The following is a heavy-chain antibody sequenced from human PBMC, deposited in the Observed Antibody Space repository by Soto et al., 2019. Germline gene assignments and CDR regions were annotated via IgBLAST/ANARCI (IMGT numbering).Heavy chain of an antibody. V-gene: IGHV3-30*09. CDR1: GFTFSNNA. Sequence: QVQLVESGGGVVQPGRSLRLSCAASGFTFSNNAMDWVRKAPGKGLEWVAVISYDGSNKYIAESVKGRFAISRDNSKNTLFLQMNSLRAADTAVYYCARGTTTSAFSAMDVWGQGTTVTVSS. J-gene: IGHJ6*02. CDR2: ISYDGSNK. D-gene: IGHD1-1*01. CDR3: ARGTTTSAFSAMDV.